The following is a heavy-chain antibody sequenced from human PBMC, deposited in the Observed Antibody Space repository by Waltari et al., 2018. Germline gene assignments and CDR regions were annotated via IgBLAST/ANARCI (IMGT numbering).Heavy chain of an antibody. CDR2: INGDGRGT. D-gene: IGHD6-13*01. CDR1: GFTFNTYW. V-gene: IGHV3-74*03. J-gene: IGHJ4*02. Sequence: EVQLVESGGGLIQPGGSLRLSCAASGFTFNTYWMHWVRQVPGKGLVWVSRINGDGRGTMYADSVKGRFTISRDNAKNTFYLQMNSLRVEDTAVYYCARDGAGDIDLDNWGQGTLVTVSS. CDR3: ARDGAGDIDLDN.